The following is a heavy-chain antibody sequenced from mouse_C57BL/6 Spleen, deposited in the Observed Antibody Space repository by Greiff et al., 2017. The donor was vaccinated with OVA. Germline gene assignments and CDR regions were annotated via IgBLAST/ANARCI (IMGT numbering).Heavy chain of an antibody. CDR3: ARHYPGAMDY. CDR1: GYTFTSYW. V-gene: IGHV1-52*01. J-gene: IGHJ4*01. Sequence: QVQLKQPGAELVRPGSSVKLSCKASGYTFTSYWMHWVKQRPIQGLEWIGNIDPSDSETHYNQKFKDKATLTVDKSSSTAYMQLSSLTSEDSAVYYCARHYPGAMDYWGQGTSVTVSS. CDR2: IDPSDSET. D-gene: IGHD5-5*01.